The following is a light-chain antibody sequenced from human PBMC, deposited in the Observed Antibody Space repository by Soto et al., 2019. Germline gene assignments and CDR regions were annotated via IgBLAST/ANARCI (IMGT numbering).Light chain of an antibody. J-gene: IGKJ1*01. V-gene: IGKV3-20*01. CDR1: QAVNTR. Sequence: EIVMTQSPATLSVSPGETATLSCRASQAVNTRLAWYQHKPGQAPRLLIYGASSRATGIPDRFSGSGSGTDFTLTISRLEPEDFAVYYCQQYAGSPWTFGQGTKVDIK. CDR2: GAS. CDR3: QQYAGSPWT.